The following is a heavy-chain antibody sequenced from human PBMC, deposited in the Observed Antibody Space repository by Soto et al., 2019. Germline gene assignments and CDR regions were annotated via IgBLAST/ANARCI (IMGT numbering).Heavy chain of an antibody. CDR2: IIPIFGTA. Sequence: SVKVSCKASGGTFSSYAISWVRQAPGQGLEWMGGIIPIFGTANYAQKFQGRVTITADESTSTAYMELSSLRSEDTAVYYCARAGVVVPAAMSGYYYYGMDVWGRGTTVTVSS. J-gene: IGHJ6*02. V-gene: IGHV1-69*13. CDR3: ARAGVVVPAAMSGYYYYGMDV. D-gene: IGHD2-2*01. CDR1: GGTFSSYA.